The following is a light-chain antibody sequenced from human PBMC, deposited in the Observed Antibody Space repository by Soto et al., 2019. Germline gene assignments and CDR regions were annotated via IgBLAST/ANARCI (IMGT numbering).Light chain of an antibody. CDR1: SGHTSYA. Sequence: QSVLTKSPSASASLGASVKLTCTLSSGHTSYAIAWHQQQPEKGPRYLMKLNSDGSHFKGDGIPDRFSGSSSGAERYLTISSLHSEDEADYYCQTWGTGTVVFGGGTKLTVL. CDR2: LNSDGSH. CDR3: QTWGTGTVV. J-gene: IGLJ2*01. V-gene: IGLV4-69*01.